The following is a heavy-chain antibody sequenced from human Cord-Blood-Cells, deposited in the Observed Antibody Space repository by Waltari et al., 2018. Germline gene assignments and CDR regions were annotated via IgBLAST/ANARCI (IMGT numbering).Heavy chain of an antibody. CDR3: ARGLTYYDILTGSNWFDP. CDR2: INHSGST. V-gene: IGHV4-34*01. D-gene: IGHD3-9*01. J-gene: IGHJ5*02. CDR1: GGSFSGYY. Sequence: QVQLQQWGAGLWKPSETLSPTCAVYGGSFSGYYWSWIRQPPGKGLEWIGEINHSGSTNYNPSLKSRVTISVDTSKNQFSLKLSSVTAADTAVYYCARGLTYYDILTGSNWFDPWGQGTLVTVSS.